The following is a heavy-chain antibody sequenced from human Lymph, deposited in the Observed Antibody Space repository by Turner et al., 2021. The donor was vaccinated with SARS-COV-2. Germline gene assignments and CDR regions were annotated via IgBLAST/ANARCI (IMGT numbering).Heavy chain of an antibody. V-gene: IGHV3-53*02. Sequence: EVQLVETGGGLIEPVGSLRLSCAAMGVIVSRNYRNWVRQATGKGWDGVSDIYSGSTTYYADTVKGRITIYRDNSKITLYLQLMTPRVKDTDVYYSARDLDTYGMDVWGQGTTVTVSS. CDR3: ARDLDTYGMDV. CDR2: IYSGSTT. D-gene: IGHD3-22*01. J-gene: IGHJ6*02. CDR1: GVIVSRNY.